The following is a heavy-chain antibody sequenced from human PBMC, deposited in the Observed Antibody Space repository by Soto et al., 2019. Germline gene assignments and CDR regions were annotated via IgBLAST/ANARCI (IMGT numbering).Heavy chain of an antibody. D-gene: IGHD6-13*01. J-gene: IGHJ5*02. V-gene: IGHV4-34*01. CDR2: INHSGST. CDR1: GGSFSCYY. CDR3: ARGKIAAAGTAWFDP. Sequence: SETLSLTCAVYGGSFSCYYWIWIRQPPGKGLEWIGEINHSGSTNYNPSLKSRVTISVDTSKNQFSLKLSSVTAADTAVYYCARGKIAAAGTAWFDPWGQGTLVTVSS.